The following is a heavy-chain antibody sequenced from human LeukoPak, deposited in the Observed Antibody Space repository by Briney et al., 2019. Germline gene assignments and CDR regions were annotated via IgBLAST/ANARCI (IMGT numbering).Heavy chain of an antibody. J-gene: IGHJ3*02. D-gene: IGHD3-10*01. CDR3: ARGGPIIDDAFDI. Sequence: GGSLRLSCAASGFTFSSYWMSWVRQAPGKGLEWVAVISSDGTIKYYADSVKGRFTISRDNSKNTLYLQMNSLRAEDTAVYYCARGGPIIDDAFDIWGQGTMVTVSS. V-gene: IGHV3-30-3*01. CDR2: ISSDGTIK. CDR1: GFTFSSYW.